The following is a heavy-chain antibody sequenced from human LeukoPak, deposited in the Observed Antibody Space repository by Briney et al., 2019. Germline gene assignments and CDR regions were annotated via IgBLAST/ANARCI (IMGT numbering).Heavy chain of an antibody. CDR1: GGSISSYY. Sequence: SETLSLTCTVSGGSISSYYWSWIRQPPGKGLEWIGYIYYSGSTNYNPSLKSRVTISVDTSKKQFSLKLSSVTASDTAVYYCARDVVPGYFYMDVWGKGTTVTISS. V-gene: IGHV4-59*12. CDR2: IYYSGST. CDR3: ARDVVPGYFYMDV. J-gene: IGHJ6*03.